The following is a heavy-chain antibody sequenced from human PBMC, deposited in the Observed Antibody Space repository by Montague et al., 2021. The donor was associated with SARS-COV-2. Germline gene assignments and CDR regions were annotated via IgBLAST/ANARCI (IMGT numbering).Heavy chain of an antibody. D-gene: IGHD3/OR15-3a*01. CDR1: GGSISNYY. V-gene: IGHV4-59*01. J-gene: IGHJ6*02. CDR2: IYYSRST. CDR3: ARGESWTGISGYIYHGMDV. Sequence: SETLSLTCTVSGGSISNYYWSWIRQSPRQGLEWIGFIYYSRSTNSNHSLERQVPISVATSKNQFSLNLTLVTASATAVYYCARGESWTGISGYIYHGMDVWGQGTTVTVSS.